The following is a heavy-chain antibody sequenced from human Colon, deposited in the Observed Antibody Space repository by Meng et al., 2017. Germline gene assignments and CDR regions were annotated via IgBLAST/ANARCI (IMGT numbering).Heavy chain of an antibody. CDR2: IDSAGAT. D-gene: IGHD3-3*01. J-gene: IGHJ1*01. CDR1: GFTVSYQY. Sequence: EVKVVESGGGLVKPGGSLRLSCAASGFTVSYQYMNWVRQAPGKGLEWVSVIDSAGATNYADSVKGRFTISRDSSNNTLYLQMDNLRVGDTAVYFCVGGFYFQYWGQGTLVTVSS. CDR3: VGGFYFQY. V-gene: IGHV3-53*01.